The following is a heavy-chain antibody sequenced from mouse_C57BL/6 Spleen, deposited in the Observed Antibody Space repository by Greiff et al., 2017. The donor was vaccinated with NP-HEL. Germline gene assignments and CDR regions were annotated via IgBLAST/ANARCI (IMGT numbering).Heavy chain of an antibody. V-gene: IGHV1-75*01. CDR1: GYTFTDYY. CDR2: IFPGSGST. Sequence: QVQLQQSGPELVKPGASVKISCKASGYTFTDYYINWVKQRPGQGLEWIGWIFPGSGSTYYTEQFKGKATLTVDKSSSTAYMLLSSLTSEDSAVYCCARIGLYSNYVGWFAYWGQGTLVTVSA. CDR3: ARIGLYSNYVGWFAY. D-gene: IGHD2-5*01. J-gene: IGHJ3*01.